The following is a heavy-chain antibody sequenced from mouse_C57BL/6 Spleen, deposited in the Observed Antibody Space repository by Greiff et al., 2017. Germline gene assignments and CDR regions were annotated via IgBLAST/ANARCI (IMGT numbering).Heavy chain of an antibody. V-gene: IGHV5-4*01. D-gene: IGHD3-3*01. CDR1: GFTFSSYA. J-gene: IGHJ4*01. Sequence: EVKLQESGGGLVKPGGSLKLSCAASGFTFSSYAMSWVRQTPEKRLEWVATISDGGSYTYYPDNVKGRFTISRDNAKNNLYLQRSQLKSEDTAMYYCAREGPGIGPYVMDYWGQGTSVPVSS. CDR2: ISDGGSYT. CDR3: AREGPGIGPYVMDY.